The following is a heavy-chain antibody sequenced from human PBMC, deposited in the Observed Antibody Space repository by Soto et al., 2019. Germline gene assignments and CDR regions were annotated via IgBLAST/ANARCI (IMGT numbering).Heavy chain of an antibody. D-gene: IGHD2-21*02. CDR3: AKGPVVTSRMGY. CDR2: ISGSGGST. J-gene: IGHJ4*02. Sequence: GGSLRLSCAASGFTFSSYAMSWVRQAPGKGLEWVSAISGSGGSTYYADSVKGRFAISRDNSKNTLYLQMNSLRAEDTAVYYCAKGPVVTSRMGYWGQGTLVTVSS. V-gene: IGHV3-23*01. CDR1: GFTFSSYA.